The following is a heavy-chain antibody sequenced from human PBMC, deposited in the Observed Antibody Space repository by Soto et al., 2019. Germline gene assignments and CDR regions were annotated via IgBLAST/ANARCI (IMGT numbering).Heavy chain of an antibody. Sequence: SQTLSLTCAISGDSASSDSASSNWIRQSPSRGLEWLGRTYYRSKWYNDYAVSVNGRITINPDTSKNHFSLQLNSVTPEDTAVYYCVRSRVFIAVAGMATYYYYYGMDVWGQGTTVTVSS. J-gene: IGHJ6*02. CDR2: TYYRSKWYN. D-gene: IGHD6-19*01. CDR1: GDSASSDSAS. V-gene: IGHV6-1*01. CDR3: VRSRVFIAVAGMATYYYYYGMDV.